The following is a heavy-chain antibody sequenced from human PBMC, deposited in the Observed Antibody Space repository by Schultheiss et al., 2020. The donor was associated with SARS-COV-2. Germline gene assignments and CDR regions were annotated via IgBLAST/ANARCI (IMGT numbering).Heavy chain of an antibody. CDR3: ARVVVRCSSTSCPNWFDP. V-gene: IGHV4-39*07. CDR2: IYYSGST. D-gene: IGHD2-2*01. Sequence: SETLSLTCTVSGGSISSYYWGWIRQPPGKGLEWIGSIYYSGSTNYNPSLKSRVTISVDTSKNQFSLKLSSVTAADTAVYYCARVVVRCSSTSCPNWFDPWGQGTLVTVSS. CDR1: GGSISSYY. J-gene: IGHJ5*02.